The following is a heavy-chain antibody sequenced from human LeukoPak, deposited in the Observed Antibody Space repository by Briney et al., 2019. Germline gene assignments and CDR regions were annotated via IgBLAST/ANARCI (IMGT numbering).Heavy chain of an antibody. V-gene: IGHV3-23*01. D-gene: IGHD2-8*01. CDR3: ARRGRIVYAPDYYFDY. J-gene: IGHJ4*02. Sequence: GGSLRLSCAASGFTFSSYAMSWVRQAPGKGLEWVSAISSGGGSTYYADSVKGRFTISRDNSKNTLYLQMNSLRAEDTAVYYCARRGRIVYAPDYYFDYWGQGTLVTVSS. CDR2: ISSGGGST. CDR1: GFTFSSYA.